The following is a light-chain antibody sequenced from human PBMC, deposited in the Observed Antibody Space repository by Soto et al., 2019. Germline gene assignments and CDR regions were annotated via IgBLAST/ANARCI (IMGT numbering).Light chain of an antibody. CDR2: DVS. V-gene: IGLV2-14*03. Sequence: QSALTQPASVSGSPGQSITISCTGTSSDVGGYNYVSWYQQHPGKAPKLMIYDVSNRPSGVSNRFSGSKSGNTASLTISGLQAGDEADYYCSSFTGSSTVLFGGGTKLTVL. J-gene: IGLJ2*01. CDR3: SSFTGSSTVL. CDR1: SSDVGGYNY.